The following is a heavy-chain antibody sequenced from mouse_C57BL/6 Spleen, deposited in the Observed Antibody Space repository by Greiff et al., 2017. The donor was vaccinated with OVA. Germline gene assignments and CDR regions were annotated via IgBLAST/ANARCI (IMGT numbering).Heavy chain of an antibody. V-gene: IGHV1-69*01. CDR2: IDPSDSYT. CDR1: GYTFTSYW. Sequence: VQLQQPGAELVMPGASVKLSCKASGYTFTSYWMHWVKQRPGQGLEWIGEIDPSDSYTNYNQKFKGKSTLTVDKSSSTAYMQLSSLTSEDSAVYYCARSYYGSRPLLDYWGQGTTLTVSS. CDR3: ARSYYGSRPLLDY. J-gene: IGHJ2*01. D-gene: IGHD1-1*01.